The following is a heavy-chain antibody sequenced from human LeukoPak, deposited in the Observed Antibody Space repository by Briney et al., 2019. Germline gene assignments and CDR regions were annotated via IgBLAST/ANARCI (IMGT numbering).Heavy chain of an antibody. D-gene: IGHD3-10*01. CDR1: GGSISSSSYY. CDR3: ARMITMVRGPRVDY. Sequence: PSETLSLTCTVSGGSISSSSYYWGWIRQPPGKGLEWIGSIYYSGSTYYNPSLKSRVTISVDTSKNQFSLKLSSVTAADTAVYYCARMITMVRGPRVDYWGQGTLVTVSS. CDR2: IYYSGST. J-gene: IGHJ4*02. V-gene: IGHV4-39*07.